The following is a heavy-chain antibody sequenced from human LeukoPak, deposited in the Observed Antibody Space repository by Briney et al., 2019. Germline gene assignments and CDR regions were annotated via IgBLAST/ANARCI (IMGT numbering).Heavy chain of an antibody. CDR1: GFTFSSYA. J-gene: IGHJ6*03. CDR3: AREVVYWKKLRFLEWLSHXYMDV. D-gene: IGHD3-3*01. V-gene: IGHV3-30*04. CDR2: ISYDGSNK. Sequence: GGSLRLSCAASGFTFSSYAMHWVRQAPGKGLEWVAVISYDGSNKYYADSVKGRFTISRDNSKNTLYLQMNSLRAEDTAVYYCAREVVYWKKLRFLEWLSHXYMDVWGXGTTVAVSS.